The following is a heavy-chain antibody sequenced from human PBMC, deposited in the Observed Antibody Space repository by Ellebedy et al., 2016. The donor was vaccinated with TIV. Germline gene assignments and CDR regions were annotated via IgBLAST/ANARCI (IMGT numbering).Heavy chain of an antibody. Sequence: ASVKVSCKASGYRSSMYGFTWVRQVPGQGLEWMGWISAFNGHTKYAQKFQDRVTLTTDTSTNTGYMEMRSLRSEDTAVYYCARDHTYHFDESGFNWFDPWGQGTQVTVSS. CDR1: GYRSSMYG. CDR2: ISAFNGHT. CDR3: ARDHTYHFDESGFNWFDP. D-gene: IGHD3-22*01. V-gene: IGHV1-18*04. J-gene: IGHJ5*02.